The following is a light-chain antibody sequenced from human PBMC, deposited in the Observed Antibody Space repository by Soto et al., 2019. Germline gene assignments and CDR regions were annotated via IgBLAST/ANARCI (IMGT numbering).Light chain of an antibody. J-gene: IGKJ3*01. CDR1: QGISSW. V-gene: IGKV1-12*01. CDR2: ASS. Sequence: DIQMTQSPSSVSAPVGDRVTITCRTSQGISSWLAWYQQKPGKAPTLLIYASSSLPSGVPSSISGSGSGTDFTLTISILQPEDFAAYCCQQANSFPFTFGPGTKVDIK. CDR3: QQANSFPFT.